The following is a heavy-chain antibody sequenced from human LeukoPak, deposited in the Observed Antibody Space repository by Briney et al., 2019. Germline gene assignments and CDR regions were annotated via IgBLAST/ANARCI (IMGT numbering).Heavy chain of an antibody. D-gene: IGHD3-22*01. J-gene: IGHJ4*02. Sequence: SETLSLTCTVSGGSFSSSSYYWGWIRQPPGKGREWNGSIYCSGSNYYNASLKSRVTISVDTSKNQLSLKLSSVTAADTAVYYCAIEGYYDSIGLDYWGQGTLVTVSS. CDR3: AIEGYYDSIGLDY. V-gene: IGHV4-39*01. CDR2: IYCSGSN. CDR1: GGSFSSSSYY.